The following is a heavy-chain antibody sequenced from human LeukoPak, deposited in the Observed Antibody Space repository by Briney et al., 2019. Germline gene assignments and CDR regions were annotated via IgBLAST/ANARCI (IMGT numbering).Heavy chain of an antibody. CDR1: GGSFSGCY. J-gene: IGHJ6*02. D-gene: IGHD2-2*01. CDR3: ARSRGEILGVPAGTPGATHGMDL. CDR2: INHSGST. V-gene: IGHV4-34*01. Sequence: SETLSLTCAVYGGSFSGCYWSWIRQPPGKGLEWLGEINHSGSTNYNPSLKSRVTISVDTSKNQFSLKLSSVTAADTAVYYCARSRGEILGVPAGTPGATHGMDLWGQGTKGTGS.